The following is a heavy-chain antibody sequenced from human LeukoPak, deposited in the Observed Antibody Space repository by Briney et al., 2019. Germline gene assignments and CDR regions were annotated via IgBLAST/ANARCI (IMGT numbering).Heavy chain of an antibody. CDR1: GGSISSGDYY. J-gene: IGHJ4*02. CDR3: ARAGSYYDSSGYYSLDY. Sequence: SETLSLTCTVSGGSISSGDYYWSWIRQPPGKGLEWIGYIYYSGSTNYNPSLKSRVTISVDTSKNQFSLKLGSVTAADTAVYYCARAGSYYDSSGYYSLDYWGQGTLVTVSS. CDR2: IYYSGST. D-gene: IGHD3-22*01. V-gene: IGHV4-61*08.